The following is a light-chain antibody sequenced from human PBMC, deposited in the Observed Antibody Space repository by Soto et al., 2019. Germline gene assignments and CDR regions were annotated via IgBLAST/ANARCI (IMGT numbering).Light chain of an antibody. V-gene: IGLV1-47*01. CDR2: RNN. J-gene: IGLJ2*01. CDR3: AAWDDSLSGPVV. Sequence: QSVLTQPPSASGTPGQRVTISCSGSSSNIGSNYVYWYQQLPGTAPKLLIYRNNQRPSGVPDRCSGSNSGTSASLAISGLRYEDEADYYCAAWDDSLSGPVVFGGGTKVTVL. CDR1: SSNIGSNY.